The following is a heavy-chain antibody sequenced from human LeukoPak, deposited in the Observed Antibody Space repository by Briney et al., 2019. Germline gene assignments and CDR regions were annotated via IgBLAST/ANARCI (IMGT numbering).Heavy chain of an antibody. CDR1: GFTFSSYA. CDR3: ARDRKGALNYGMDV. V-gene: IGHV3-30*04. CDR2: ISYDGSNK. J-gene: IGHJ6*02. Sequence: GGSLRLSCAASGFTFSSYAMHWVRQAPGKGLEWVAVISYDGSNKYYADSVKGRFSISRDNSKNTLYLQMNSLRAEDTAVYYCARDRKGALNYGMDVWGQGATVTVSS.